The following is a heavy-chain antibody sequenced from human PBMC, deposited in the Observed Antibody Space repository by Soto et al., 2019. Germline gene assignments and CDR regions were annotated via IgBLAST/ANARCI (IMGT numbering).Heavy chain of an antibody. Sequence: TGESLKISCKGSGYSFTSYWIGWVRQMPGKGLEWMGIIYPGDSDTRYSPSFQGQVTISADKSISTAYLQWSSLKASDTAMYYCARGGCSGGSCRYFDYWGQGTLVTVSS. CDR3: ARGGCSGGSCRYFDY. V-gene: IGHV5-51*01. J-gene: IGHJ4*02. CDR1: GYSFTSYW. D-gene: IGHD2-15*01. CDR2: IYPGDSDT.